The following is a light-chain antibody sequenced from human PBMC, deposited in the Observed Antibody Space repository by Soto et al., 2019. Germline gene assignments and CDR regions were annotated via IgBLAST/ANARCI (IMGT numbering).Light chain of an antibody. J-gene: IGLJ1*01. CDR2: DDS. Sequence: SDELPQPPSVSVAPGQTARITCGGNNIGGKSVHWYQQKPGQAPVLVVYDDSDRPSGIPDRFSGSNSGDTATLTIRRVEAGDEADYYCHVWDSSSDHYVFGNGTKVTVL. CDR3: HVWDSSSDHYV. V-gene: IGLV3-21*02. CDR1: NIGGKS.